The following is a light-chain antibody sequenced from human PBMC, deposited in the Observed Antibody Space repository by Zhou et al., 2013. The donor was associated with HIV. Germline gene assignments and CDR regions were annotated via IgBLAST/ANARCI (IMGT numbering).Light chain of an antibody. CDR1: QDISNW. Sequence: DIQMTQSPSFVSASVGDRVTITCRASQDISNWLAWYQQKPGKAPELLIYGASNLQSGVPSRFTGSGSGTDFTLTISSLQPEDFATYYCQQSYSSPRGFGQGTKVEIK. V-gene: IGKV1-12*01. CDR2: GAS. CDR3: QQSYSSPRG. J-gene: IGKJ2*03.